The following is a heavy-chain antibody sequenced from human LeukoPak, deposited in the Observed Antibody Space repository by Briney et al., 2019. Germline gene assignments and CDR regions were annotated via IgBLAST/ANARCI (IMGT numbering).Heavy chain of an antibody. D-gene: IGHD1-26*01. CDR2: IKSDGSST. CDR3: VRDNRSYNFDY. J-gene: IGHJ4*02. V-gene: IGHV3-74*01. Sequence: QSGGSLRLSCAASGFTFSRYWMHWVRQAPGKGLVWVSCIKSDGSSTSIADSAKGRFTISRDNAKNTVYLQINSLRAEDTAVYYCVRDNRSYNFDYWGQGTLVTVSS. CDR1: GFTFSRYW.